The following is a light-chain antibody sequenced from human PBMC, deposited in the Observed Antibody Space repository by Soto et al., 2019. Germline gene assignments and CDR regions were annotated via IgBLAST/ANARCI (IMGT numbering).Light chain of an antibody. CDR2: GNS. CDR3: QSYDSSLSEDVV. V-gene: IGLV1-40*01. J-gene: IGLJ2*01. Sequence: QSVLTQPPSVSGAPGQRVTISCTGSSSNIGAGYDVHWYQQLPGTAPKLLIYGNSNRPSGVPDRFSGSKSGTSASLAITGLQAEDEADYYCQSYDSSLSEDVVFGGGTKQTVL. CDR1: SSNIGAGYD.